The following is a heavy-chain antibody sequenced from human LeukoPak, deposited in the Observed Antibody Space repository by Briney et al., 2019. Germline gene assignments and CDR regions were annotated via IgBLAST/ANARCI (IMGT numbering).Heavy chain of an antibody. CDR3: VKQRGYSGYDLWFDY. CDR1: GFTFSSYS. J-gene: IGHJ4*02. V-gene: IGHV3-21*01. D-gene: IGHD5-12*01. Sequence: GGSLRLSCAASGFTFSSYSMNWVRQAPGKGLEWVSSISSSSSYIYYADSVKGRFTISRDNAKNSLYLQMNSLRAEDTAVYYCVKQRGYSGYDLWFDYWGQGTLVTVSS. CDR2: ISSSSSYI.